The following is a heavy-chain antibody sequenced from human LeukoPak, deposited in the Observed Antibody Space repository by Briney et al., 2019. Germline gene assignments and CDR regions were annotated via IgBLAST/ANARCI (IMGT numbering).Heavy chain of an antibody. CDR3: ARDIVATITGFWFDP. J-gene: IGHJ5*02. Sequence: ASVKVSCKASGYTFTGYYMHWVRQAPGQGLEWMGWINPNSGGTNYAQKFQGRVTMTRDTSISTAYMELSRLRSDDTAVYYCARDIVATITGFWFDPWGQGTLVTVSS. CDR1: GYTFTGYY. D-gene: IGHD5-12*01. V-gene: IGHV1-2*02. CDR2: INPNSGGT.